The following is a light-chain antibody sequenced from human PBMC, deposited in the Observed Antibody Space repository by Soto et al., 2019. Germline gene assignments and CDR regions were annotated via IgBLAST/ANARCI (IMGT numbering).Light chain of an antibody. CDR2: EGS. V-gene: IGLV2-23*01. J-gene: IGLJ2*01. CDR1: SSDVWTYNL. CDR3: CSYAGSRTLV. Sequence: QSALTQPASVSGSPGQSITISCTGTSSDVWTYNLVSWYQQHPGKAPKLMIYEGSKRPSGVSNRLSGSKSGNTASLTISGLQAEDEADYYCCSYAGSRTLVFGGGTKLTVL.